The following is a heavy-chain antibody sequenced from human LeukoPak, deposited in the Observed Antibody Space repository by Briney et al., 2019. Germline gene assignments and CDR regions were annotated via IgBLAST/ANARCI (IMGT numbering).Heavy chain of an antibody. D-gene: IGHD2-8*01. CDR3: ARVFGGHTNGLDY. V-gene: IGHV3-64*02. CDR1: GFSFRSYA. J-gene: IGHJ4*02. CDR2: ISSDGSTP. Sequence: PGGSLRLSCAAFGFSFRSYAMHWVRQAPGKGLEFVSAISSDGSTPYYADSVKGRFTISRDNSKNMLYLQMGSLRAEDRAVYYCARVFGGHTNGLDYWGQGTLVTVSS.